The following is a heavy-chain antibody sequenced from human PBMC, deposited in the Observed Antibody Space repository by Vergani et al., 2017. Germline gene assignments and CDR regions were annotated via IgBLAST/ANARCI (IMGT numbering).Heavy chain of an antibody. CDR1: DSSIMTNPY. J-gene: IGHJ6*02. Sequence: QVQLQESGPGLVKPSETLTLTCDVSDSSIMTNPYWGWFRQSPGKGLEWIGCIHHSGDTHYNSSLKSRVSISIVSSSKFSLSLTSVTAADTAIYYCARHRGSGNFFPSSYFYVLDVWGHGTTVTDSS. D-gene: IGHD3-10*01. CDR2: IHHSGDT. V-gene: IGHV4-38-2*01. CDR3: ARHRGSGNFFPSSYFYVLDV.